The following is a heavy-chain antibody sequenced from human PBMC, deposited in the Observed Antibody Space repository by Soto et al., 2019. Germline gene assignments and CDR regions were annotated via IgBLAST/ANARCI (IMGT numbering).Heavy chain of an antibody. Sequence: EVQLVESGGGLVKPGGSLRLSCAASGFTFSNAWISWVRQAPGGGLEWVGRIKRNIDGGTTDYAAPVKGRFAISRDDSNSILYLEMNRLRSEDTAVYYCTTVDAVVLNWGQGLLVTVSS. D-gene: IGHD6-19*01. J-gene: IGHJ4*02. CDR3: TTVDAVVLN. CDR1: GFTFSNAW. CDR2: IKRNIDGGTT. V-gene: IGHV3-15*01.